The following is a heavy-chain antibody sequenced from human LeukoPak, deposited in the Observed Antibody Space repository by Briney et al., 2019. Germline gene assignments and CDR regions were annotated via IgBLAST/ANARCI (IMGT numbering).Heavy chain of an antibody. CDR3: AKGGGPYCGGDCYWAAAFDI. V-gene: IGHV3-33*06. D-gene: IGHD2-21*02. J-gene: IGHJ3*02. Sequence: GGSLRLSCAASGFTFSSYGMHWVRQAPGKGLEWVAVIWYDGSNKYYADSVKGRFTISRDNSKNTLYLQMNSLRAEDTAVYYCAKGGGPYCGGDCYWAAAFDIWGQGTMVTVSS. CDR1: GFTFSSYG. CDR2: IWYDGSNK.